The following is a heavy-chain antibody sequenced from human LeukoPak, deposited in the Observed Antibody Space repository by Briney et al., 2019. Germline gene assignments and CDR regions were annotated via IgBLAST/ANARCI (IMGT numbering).Heavy chain of an antibody. Sequence: GGSLRLSCAASGFTVSSNYMSWVRQAPGKGLEWVSVIYSGGETYYTDSVKGRFTISRDNAKNSLYLQMNGLRDEDTAVYYCARDQSDYYGSGSYSEGSYWGQGTLVTVSS. CDR2: IYSGGET. CDR3: ARDQSDYYGSGSYSEGSY. J-gene: IGHJ4*02. D-gene: IGHD3-10*01. CDR1: GFTVSSNY. V-gene: IGHV3-66*01.